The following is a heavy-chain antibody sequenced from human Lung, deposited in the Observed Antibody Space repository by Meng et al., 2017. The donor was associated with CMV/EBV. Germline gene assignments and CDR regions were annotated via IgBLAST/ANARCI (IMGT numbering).Heavy chain of an antibody. Sequence: ESXKISXAASGFTFSSYWMSWVRQAPGKGLEWVANIKQDGSEKYYVDSVKGRFTISRDNAKNSLYLQMNSLRAEDTAVYYCARWRSGYYHYYYGMDVWGQGPTVTVSS. V-gene: IGHV3-7*01. CDR2: IKQDGSEK. CDR1: GFTFSSYW. D-gene: IGHD3-22*01. CDR3: ARWRSGYYHYYYGMDV. J-gene: IGHJ6*02.